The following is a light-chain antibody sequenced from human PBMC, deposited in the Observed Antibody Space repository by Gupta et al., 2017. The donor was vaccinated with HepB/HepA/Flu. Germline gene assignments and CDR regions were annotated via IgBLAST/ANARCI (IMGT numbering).Light chain of an antibody. CDR1: SSDVGGYNY. V-gene: IGLV2-14*03. J-gene: IGLJ1*01. CDR2: DVS. Sequence: QSALTQPASVSGFPGQSITISCTGTSSDVGGYNYVSWYQHHPGKAPKLMIYDVSNRPSGVSNRFSGSKSGNTASLTISGLQAEDEADYYCSSYTSSSTSFGTGTKVTVL. CDR3: SSYTSSSTS.